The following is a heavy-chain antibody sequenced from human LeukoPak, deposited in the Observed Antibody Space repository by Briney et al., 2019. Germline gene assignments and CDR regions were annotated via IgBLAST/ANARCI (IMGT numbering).Heavy chain of an antibody. CDR1: GFTFSSYW. J-gene: IGHJ4*02. CDR2: IKQDGSEK. V-gene: IGHV3-7*01. CDR3: ASCHHRPPYSSSWFTFDY. D-gene: IGHD6-13*01. Sequence: GGSLRLSCAASGFTFSSYWMSWVRQAPGKGLEWVANIKQDGSEKYYVDSVKGRFTISRDNAKNSLYLQMNSLRAEDTAVYYCASCHHRPPYSSSWFTFDYWGQGTLVTVSS.